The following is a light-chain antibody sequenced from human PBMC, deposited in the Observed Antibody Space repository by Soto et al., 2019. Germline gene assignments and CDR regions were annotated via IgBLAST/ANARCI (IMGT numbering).Light chain of an antibody. CDR1: SSDVGGYNY. Sequence: QSALTQPASVSGSPGQSITISCTGTSSDVGGYNYVSWYQQHPGKAPKLIIYEVSNRPSGFSNRFSGSKSGNTASLTISGLQAEDEADYYCSSYTSSSTLGVFGGGTKLTVL. J-gene: IGLJ3*02. CDR3: SSYTSSSTLGV. V-gene: IGLV2-14*01. CDR2: EVS.